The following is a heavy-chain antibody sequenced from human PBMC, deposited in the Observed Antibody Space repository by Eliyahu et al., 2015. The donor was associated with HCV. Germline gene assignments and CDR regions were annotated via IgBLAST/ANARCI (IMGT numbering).Heavy chain of an antibody. V-gene: IGHV4-39*02. CDR2: VHYSGST. CDR1: GSSISSSSYF. J-gene: IGHJ2*01. Sequence: QQQMQESGPGLLTPSETLSLTCTVSGSSISSSSYFWAWIRQPPGKGLEWLASVHYSGSTYYNPSLQSRLTISVDTSKNHFSLKLTSVTAADTAVFYCARLVGASTVGRRNYWFFDLWGRGALVTVSS. CDR3: ARLVGASTVGRRNYWFFDL. D-gene: IGHD6-6*01.